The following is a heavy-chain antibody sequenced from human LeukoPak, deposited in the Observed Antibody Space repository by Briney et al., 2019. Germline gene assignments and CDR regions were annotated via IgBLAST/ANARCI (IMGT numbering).Heavy chain of an antibody. CDR1: GFTFTSSA. CDR3: AAGLPSPRTTGTRVGGMDV. J-gene: IGHJ6*02. Sequence: GASVKVSCKASGFTFTSSAMQWVRQARGQRLEWIGWIVVGSGNTNYAQKFQERVTITRDMSTSTAYMELGSLRSEDTAVYYCAAGLPSPRTTGTRVGGMDVWGQGTTVTVSS. D-gene: IGHD1-1*01. CDR2: IVVGSGNT. V-gene: IGHV1-58*02.